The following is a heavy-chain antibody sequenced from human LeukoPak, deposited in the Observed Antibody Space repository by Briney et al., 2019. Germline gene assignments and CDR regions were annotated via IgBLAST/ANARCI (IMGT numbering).Heavy chain of an antibody. D-gene: IGHD2-2*01. V-gene: IGHV3-15*01. Sequence: GGSLRLSCAASGFTFSDAWMSWVRQAPGKGLEWVGRIKSKTDGGAADYAAPVKGRFTISRDDSKNTLYLQMNSLKTEDTAVYYCTTRYCSSTSCYAGYFDYWGQGTLVTVSS. CDR2: IKSKTDGGAA. J-gene: IGHJ4*02. CDR1: GFTFSDAW. CDR3: TTRYCSSTSCYAGYFDY.